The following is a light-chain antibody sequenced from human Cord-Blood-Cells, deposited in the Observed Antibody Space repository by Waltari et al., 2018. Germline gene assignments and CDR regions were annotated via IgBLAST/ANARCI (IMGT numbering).Light chain of an antibody. CDR2: WAS. CDR1: QSVLYSSNNKNY. V-gene: IGKV4-1*01. J-gene: IGKJ3*01. Sequence: DIVMTQSPDSLAVSLGERATINCKSSQSVLYSSNNKNYIAWYQQKPGQPPKLLIYWASTRESGVPDRFRGSGSGTDFTLTISSLQAEDVAVYYCQQYYSTPFFGPGTKVDIK. CDR3: QQYYSTPF.